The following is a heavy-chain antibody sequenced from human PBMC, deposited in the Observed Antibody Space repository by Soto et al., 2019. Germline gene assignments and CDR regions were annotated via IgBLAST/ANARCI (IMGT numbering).Heavy chain of an antibody. CDR3: ARDQLSSGLYVWFDP. Sequence: HVQLQESGPGLVKPSETLSLTCTVSGGSISTYYWSWIRQPPGKGLEWIGYIYYDGSTSYNPSLRCRVPISVDTSKNQFSLILSSVTSADTAVYYCARDQLSSGLYVWFDPWGQGTLVTVSS. CDR1: GGSISTYY. V-gene: IGHV4-59*01. CDR2: IYYDGST. J-gene: IGHJ5*02. D-gene: IGHD6-25*01.